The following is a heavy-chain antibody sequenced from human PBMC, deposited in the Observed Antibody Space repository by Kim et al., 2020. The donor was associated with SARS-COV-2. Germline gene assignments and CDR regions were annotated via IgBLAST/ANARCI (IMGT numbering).Heavy chain of an antibody. CDR3: ARGRLTKIFGLND. D-gene: IGHD3-3*01. CDR1: GYTFTGYY. Sequence: ASVKVSCKAAGYTFTGYYICWLRQAPGQGLEWMGWINPYTGDTKYAQKFQGRITVTRDKSITTAYMEMSGLRPDDSAMYYCARGRLTKIFGLNDWGEG. J-gene: IGHJ4*02. V-gene: IGHV1-2*02. CDR2: INPYTGDT.